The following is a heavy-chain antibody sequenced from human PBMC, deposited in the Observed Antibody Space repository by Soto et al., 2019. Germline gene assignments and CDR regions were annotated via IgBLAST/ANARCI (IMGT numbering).Heavy chain of an antibody. D-gene: IGHD2-8*02. CDR2: ISSGGGSI. CDR1: GFTFSTYS. V-gene: IGHV3-48*04. J-gene: IGHJ4*02. CDR3: ARLYCTGAACPSDY. Sequence: EVQLVESGGGLVQPGGSLRLSCAASGFTFSTYSMNWVRQAPGRGLEWVSYISSGGGSIYHADSVKGRFTVSRDNAKNSLYLQVNSLRAEDTAVYYCARLYCTGAACPSDYWGQGTLVTVSS.